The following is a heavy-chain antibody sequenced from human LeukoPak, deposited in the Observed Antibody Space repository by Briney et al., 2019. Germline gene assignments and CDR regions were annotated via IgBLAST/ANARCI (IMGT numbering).Heavy chain of an antibody. CDR1: GFYFANYA. CDR3: ARRAGEYSHPYDY. D-gene: IGHD2-15*01. CDR2: IYSGGNT. Sequence: GGSLRLSCAASGFYFANYAMSWVRQAPGKGLEWVSFIYSGGNTHYSDSVKGRFTLSRDNSKNTLYLQMNSLRAEDTAIYYCARRAGEYSHPYDYWGQGTLVTVSS. V-gene: IGHV3-23*05. J-gene: IGHJ4*02.